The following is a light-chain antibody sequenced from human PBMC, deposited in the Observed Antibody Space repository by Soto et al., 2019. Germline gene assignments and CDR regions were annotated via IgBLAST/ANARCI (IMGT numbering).Light chain of an antibody. Sequence: DIQMTQSPSSLSASVGDRVTITCRASQSISSYLNWYQQKPGKAPKLLIYAASSLQSGVPSRFSGSGSGTDFTLTISSLQPEHFATYYCQQSYSTPHTFGPGTKVD. CDR1: QSISSY. J-gene: IGKJ3*01. CDR3: QQSYSTPHT. V-gene: IGKV1-39*01. CDR2: AAS.